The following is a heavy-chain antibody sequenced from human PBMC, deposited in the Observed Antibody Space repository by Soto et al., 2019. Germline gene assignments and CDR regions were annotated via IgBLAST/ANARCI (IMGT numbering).Heavy chain of an antibody. D-gene: IGHD3-22*01. CDR1: GFTFSSYE. Sequence: RRLSCAASGFTFSSYEMNWVRQAPGKGLEWVSYISSSGSTIYYADSVKGRFTISRDNAKNSLYLQMNSLRAEDTAVYYCARGEDDSSGYPIPFDYWGQGTLVTVSS. V-gene: IGHV3-48*03. CDR3: ARGEDDSSGYPIPFDY. J-gene: IGHJ4*02. CDR2: ISSSGSTI.